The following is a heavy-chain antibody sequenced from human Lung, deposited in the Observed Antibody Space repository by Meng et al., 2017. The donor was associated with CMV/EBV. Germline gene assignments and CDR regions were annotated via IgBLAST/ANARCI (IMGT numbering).Heavy chain of an antibody. CDR2: VNSYTGDT. J-gene: IGHJ5*02. V-gene: IGHV1-18*04. D-gene: IGHD3-10*01. CDR3: TRISMIRGIIITGWFDP. CDR1: GYSFNSYI. Sequence: SVKVSXKAYGYSFNSYIISWVRQAPGQGLEWMGWVNSYTGDTDYAQQFQERITMTTDTSTTTVYMELRSLRTDDTAAYYCTRISMIRGIIITGWFDPWGQGTLVTVSS.